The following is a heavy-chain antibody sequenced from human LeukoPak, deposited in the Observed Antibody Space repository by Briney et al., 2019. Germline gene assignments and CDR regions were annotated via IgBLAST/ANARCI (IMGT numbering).Heavy chain of an antibody. Sequence: ASVKVSCKASGYTFTNYHIAWVRQVPGQGLEWMGWVSTNDGNTVYAQRLQGRVTTTTDTSTSVAYMELRSLTSDDTAVYYCTRAPPGMTMMTDYWGQGTLVTVSS. D-gene: IGHD3-22*01. CDR2: VSTNDGNT. J-gene: IGHJ4*02. CDR3: TRAPPGMTMMTDY. CDR1: GYTFTNYH. V-gene: IGHV1-18*01.